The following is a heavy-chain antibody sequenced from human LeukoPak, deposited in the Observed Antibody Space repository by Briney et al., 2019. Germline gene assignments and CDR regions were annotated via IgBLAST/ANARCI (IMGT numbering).Heavy chain of an antibody. J-gene: IGHJ6*03. D-gene: IGHD3-10*01. Sequence: GGTLRLSCAASGFTFNTYGMSWVRQAPGKGLEWVSAISGSGGSTYYADSVKGRFTIPRDNSKNTLYLQMNSVRAEDTAVYYCAKGAMVRGVIGYNYYYYYMDVWGKGTTVTISS. CDR3: AKGAMVRGVIGYNYYYYYMDV. CDR1: GFTFNTYG. CDR2: ISGSGGST. V-gene: IGHV3-23*01.